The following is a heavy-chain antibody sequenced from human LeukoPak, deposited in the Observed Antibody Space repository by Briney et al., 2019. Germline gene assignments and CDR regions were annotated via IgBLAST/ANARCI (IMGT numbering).Heavy chain of an antibody. CDR2: IYWDDIK. D-gene: IGHD1-1*01. Sequence: SGPTLVKPTQTLTLTCTLSGLSLTTSGVGVGWIRQPPGKALEWLALIYWDDIKGYSPSLKNRLTITKDTSKNQVVLTMTNVDPVDTATYYCAQHTYNDNWHGWFDSWGQGILVTVSS. V-gene: IGHV2-5*02. CDR3: AQHTYNDNWHGWFDS. CDR1: GLSLTTSGVG. J-gene: IGHJ5*01.